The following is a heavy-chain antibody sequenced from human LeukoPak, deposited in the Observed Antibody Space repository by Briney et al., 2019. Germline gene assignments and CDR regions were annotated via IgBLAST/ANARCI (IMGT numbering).Heavy chain of an antibody. D-gene: IGHD2-8*01. V-gene: IGHV3-30*18. J-gene: IGHJ4*02. CDR3: AKELHKWCYFDY. Sequence: PGGSLTLSCTPSGFTFSSFGIHWVRQAPGKGLEWVAVISYDGSNEYYADSVKGRFTISRDNSKNTLYLQMNSLRDEDTAVYYCAKELHKWCYFDYWGQGTPVTVSS. CDR2: ISYDGSNE. CDR1: GFTFSSFG.